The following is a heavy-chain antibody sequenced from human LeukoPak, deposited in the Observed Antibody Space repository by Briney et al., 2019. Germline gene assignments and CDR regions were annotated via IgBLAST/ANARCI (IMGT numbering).Heavy chain of an antibody. Sequence: GGSLRLSCAASGFTFSTYAMSWVRQAPGKGLKWASAISGNSGSTNYADSVKGRFTISRDNSKDTLYLQMSSLRLEDTAVYYCAKLVGTPGGYWGQGTLVTVSS. V-gene: IGHV3-23*01. J-gene: IGHJ4*02. CDR2: ISGNSGST. D-gene: IGHD1-26*01. CDR1: GFTFSTYA. CDR3: AKLVGTPGGY.